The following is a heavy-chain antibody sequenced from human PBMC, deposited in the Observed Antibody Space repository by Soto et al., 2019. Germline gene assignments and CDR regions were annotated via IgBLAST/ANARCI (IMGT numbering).Heavy chain of an antibody. Sequence: QVQLVQSGAEVKKPGASVKVSCKASGYTFTSYGLSWVRQAPGQGLEWMGWIGVYNNNRNYAQKVQGRVTMTTDTSTSTAYMELRSLISDDTAVYYCARDQLGARGDYWGQGTLVTVSS. V-gene: IGHV1-18*04. D-gene: IGHD3-10*01. CDR3: ARDQLGARGDY. CDR2: IGVYNNNR. J-gene: IGHJ4*02. CDR1: GYTFTSYG.